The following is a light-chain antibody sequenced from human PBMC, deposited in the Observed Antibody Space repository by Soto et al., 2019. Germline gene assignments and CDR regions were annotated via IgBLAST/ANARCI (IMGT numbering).Light chain of an antibody. CDR2: DAS. J-gene: IGKJ3*01. V-gene: IGKV3-15*01. CDR1: QSVSSN. Sequence: EIVMTQSPATLSVFPGERATLSCRASQSVSSNLAWYQQKPGQAPRLLIYDASTRATGIPARFSGSGSGTEFTLTISSLQSEDFAVYYCQQYNNWPLFTFGPGTKVDIK. CDR3: QQYNNWPLFT.